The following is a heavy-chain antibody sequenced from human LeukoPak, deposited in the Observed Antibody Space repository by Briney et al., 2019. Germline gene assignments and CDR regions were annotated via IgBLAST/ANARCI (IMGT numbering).Heavy chain of an antibody. Sequence: ASVKVSCSASGFTFSSYAMHWVRQAPGKGLEYVSAISSNGGSTYYADSVKGRFTISRDNSKNTLYLQMSSLRAEDTAVYYCVKDRSHTAVVPFDYWGQGTLVTVSS. CDR2: ISSNGGST. J-gene: IGHJ4*02. CDR1: GFTFSSYA. D-gene: IGHD5-18*01. CDR3: VKDRSHTAVVPFDY. V-gene: IGHV3-64D*06.